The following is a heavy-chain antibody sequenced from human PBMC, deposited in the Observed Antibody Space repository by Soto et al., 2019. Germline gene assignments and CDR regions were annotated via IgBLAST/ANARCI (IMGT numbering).Heavy chain of an antibody. V-gene: IGHV5-51*01. CDR1: GYSFTSYW. CDR3: ARQRYGGKYYYGMDV. J-gene: IGHJ6*02. D-gene: IGHD5-18*01. CDR2: IYPGDSDT. Sequence: GASLQISCKGSGYSFTSYWIGSVRQMPGKGLGCMGIIYPGDSDTRYSPSFQGQVTISADKSISTAYLQWSSLKASDTAMYYCARQRYGGKYYYGMDVWGQGTTVTVSS.